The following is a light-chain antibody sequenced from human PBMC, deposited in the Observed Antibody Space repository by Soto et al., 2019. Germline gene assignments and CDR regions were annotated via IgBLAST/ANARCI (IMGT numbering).Light chain of an antibody. CDR2: GAS. Sequence: EIVLTQSPCILSLSPGERATLSCRASQSVSNDFLAWYQQKPGQAPRLLIYGASTRATDVPDRFSGSGSGADFTLTISRLEPEDFAVYYCQQFNNWPHTLGQGTRLEIK. CDR1: QSVSNDF. V-gene: IGKV3D-20*02. J-gene: IGKJ5*01. CDR3: QQFNNWPHT.